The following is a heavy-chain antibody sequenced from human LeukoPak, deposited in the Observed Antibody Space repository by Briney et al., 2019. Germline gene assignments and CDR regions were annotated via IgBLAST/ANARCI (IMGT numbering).Heavy chain of an antibody. CDR3: ARVARSVPVFGVVIPEYYYYYYYMDV. J-gene: IGHJ6*03. Sequence: ASVKVSCKASGYTFTGYYMHWVRQAPGQGLEWMGWINPNSGGTNYAQKFQGRVTMTRDTSISTAYMELSRLRSDDTAVYYCARVARSVPVFGVVIPEYYYYYYYMDVWGKGTTVTVSS. V-gene: IGHV1-2*02. CDR1: GYTFTGYY. D-gene: IGHD3-3*01. CDR2: INPNSGGT.